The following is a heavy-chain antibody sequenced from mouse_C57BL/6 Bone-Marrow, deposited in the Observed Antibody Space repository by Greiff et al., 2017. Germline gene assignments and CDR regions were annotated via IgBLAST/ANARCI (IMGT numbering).Heavy chain of an antibody. Sequence: DVKLVESGGGLVKPGGSLKLSCAASGFTFSSYAMSWVRQTPEKRLEWVATISDGGSYTYYPDNVKGRFTISRDTAKNNLYLQMSHLKSEDTAMYYCARDWDYYGSSYDSFDYWGQGTTLTVSS. CDR3: ARDWDYYGSSYDSFDY. D-gene: IGHD1-1*01. V-gene: IGHV5-4*01. CDR2: ISDGGSYT. CDR1: GFTFSSYA. J-gene: IGHJ2*01.